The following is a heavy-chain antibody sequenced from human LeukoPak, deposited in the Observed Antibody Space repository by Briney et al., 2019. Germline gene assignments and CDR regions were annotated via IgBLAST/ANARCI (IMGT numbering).Heavy chain of an antibody. CDR3: ARAYSSSWYVYWYFDL. Sequence: GGSLRLSCAASGLTFENYSLAWVRQAPGKGLEWVSSISSGSSYMYYTGSVKGRFTISRDNAKNSVYLQMNSLRAEDTAVYYCARAYSSSWYVYWYFDLWGRGTLVTVSS. CDR2: ISSGSSYM. V-gene: IGHV3-21*01. CDR1: GLTFENYS. D-gene: IGHD6-13*01. J-gene: IGHJ2*01.